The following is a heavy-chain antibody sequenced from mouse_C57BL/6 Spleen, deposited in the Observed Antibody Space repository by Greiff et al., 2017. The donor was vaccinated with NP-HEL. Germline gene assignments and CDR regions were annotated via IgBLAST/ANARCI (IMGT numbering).Heavy chain of an antibody. J-gene: IGHJ4*01. CDR3: ARPITTVVATRGYYYAMDY. V-gene: IGHV1-26*01. CDR2: INPNNGGT. Sequence: EVQLQQSGPELVKPGASVKISCKASGYTFTDYYMNWVKQSHGKSLEWFGDINPNNGGTSYNQKFKGKATLTVDKSSSTAYMELRSLTSEDSAVYYCARPITTVVATRGYYYAMDYWGQGTSVTVSS. D-gene: IGHD1-1*01. CDR1: GYTFTDYY.